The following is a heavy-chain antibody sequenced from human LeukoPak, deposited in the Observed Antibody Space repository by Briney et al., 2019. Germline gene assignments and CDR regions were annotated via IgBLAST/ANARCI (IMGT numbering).Heavy chain of an antibody. CDR3: ARHSGTYYADFDS. D-gene: IGHD1-26*01. CDR1: GGSISSSSYY. Sequence: SETLSLTCTVSGGSISSSSYYWGWIRQPPGKGLEWIGYIYYTGSAYYNPSLKSRVTLSVDTSKSHFSLKLSSVTAADTAVYYCARHSGTYYADFDSWGQGTLVTVSS. J-gene: IGHJ4*02. CDR2: IYYTGSA. V-gene: IGHV4-39*01.